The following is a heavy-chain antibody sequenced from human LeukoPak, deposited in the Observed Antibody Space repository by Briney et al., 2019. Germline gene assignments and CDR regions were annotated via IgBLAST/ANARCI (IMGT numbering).Heavy chain of an antibody. D-gene: IGHD4-17*01. Sequence: GGSLRLSCAASGFTFNNYAMTWVRQAPGKGLEWVSLINGGSGSSYYTDSVKGRFTVSRDNSKNTLYLQMNSLRAEDTAVNYCAKGQGYNYGDSIDYWGQGTLVTVSS. CDR1: GFTFNNYA. CDR3: AKGQGYNYGDSIDY. CDR2: INGGSGSS. V-gene: IGHV3-23*01. J-gene: IGHJ4*02.